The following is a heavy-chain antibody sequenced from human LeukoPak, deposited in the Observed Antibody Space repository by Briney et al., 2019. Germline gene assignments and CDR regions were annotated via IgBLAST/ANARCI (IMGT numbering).Heavy chain of an antibody. Sequence: SETLSLTCTVSSDSIYSSNYYWGWIRQPPGKGLEWIGSIYYSGNTYYNPSLKSRVTISVDTSKNQLSLKLSSVTAADTAVYYCARLYSGTRPPDYWGQGTLVTVSS. D-gene: IGHD3-10*01. CDR2: IYYSGNT. V-gene: IGHV4-39*01. J-gene: IGHJ4*02. CDR1: SDSIYSSNYY. CDR3: ARLYSGTRPPDY.